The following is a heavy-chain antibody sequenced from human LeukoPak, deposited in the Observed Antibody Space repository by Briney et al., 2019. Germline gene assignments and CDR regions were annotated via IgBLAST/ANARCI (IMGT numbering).Heavy chain of an antibody. Sequence: GGSLRLSCAASGFTFNDYYMSWIRQAPGKGLEWLLYINIGGTNTHYADSVKGRFTISRDNAKKSLYLEMNNLRAEDTAVYYCATDGAGFDTWGQGVLVTVSS. V-gene: IGHV3-11*01. CDR3: ATDGAGFDT. J-gene: IGHJ5*02. CDR2: INIGGTNT. CDR1: GFTFNDYY.